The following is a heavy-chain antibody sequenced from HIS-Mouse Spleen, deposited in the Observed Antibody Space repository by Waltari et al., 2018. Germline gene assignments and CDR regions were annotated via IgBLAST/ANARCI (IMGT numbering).Heavy chain of an antibody. D-gene: IGHD4-4*01. V-gene: IGHV1-8*01. CDR3: ARGHDYSNYFDY. CDR1: GYTFPSYD. J-gene: IGHJ4*02. CDR2: MNPNSGNT. Sequence: QVQLVQSGAEVKKPGASVKVSCKASGYTFPSYDNNWVRQATGQGLEWMGWMNPNSGNTGYAQKFQGRVTMTRNTSISTAYMELSSLRSEDTAVYYCARGHDYSNYFDYWGQGTLVTVSS.